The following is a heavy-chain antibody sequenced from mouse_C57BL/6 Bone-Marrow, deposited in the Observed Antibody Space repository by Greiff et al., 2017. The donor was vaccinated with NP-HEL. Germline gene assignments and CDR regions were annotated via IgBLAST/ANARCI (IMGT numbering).Heavy chain of an antibody. J-gene: IGHJ3*01. V-gene: IGHV1-69*01. D-gene: IGHD3-3*01. Sequence: QVQLQQPGAELVMPGASVKLSCKASGYTFTSYWMHWVKQRPGQGLEWIGEIDPSDSYTNYNQKFKGKSTLTVDKSSSTAYMQLSSLTSEDSAVYYCARGNVALGTYWGQGTLVTVSA. CDR3: ARGNVALGTY. CDR2: IDPSDSYT. CDR1: GYTFTSYW.